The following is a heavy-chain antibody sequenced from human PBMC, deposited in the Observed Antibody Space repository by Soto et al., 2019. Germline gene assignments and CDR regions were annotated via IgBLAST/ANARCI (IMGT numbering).Heavy chain of an antibody. Sequence: PSETLSLTCTVSGGSISSGGYYWSWIRQHPGKGLEWIGYIYYSGSTYYNPSLKSRVTISVDTSKNQFSLKLSSVTAADTAVYYCARLRLFRYYMDVWGKGTTVTVSS. D-gene: IGHD5-12*01. CDR1: GGSISSGGYY. J-gene: IGHJ6*03. CDR3: ARLRLFRYYMDV. V-gene: IGHV4-31*03. CDR2: IYYSGST.